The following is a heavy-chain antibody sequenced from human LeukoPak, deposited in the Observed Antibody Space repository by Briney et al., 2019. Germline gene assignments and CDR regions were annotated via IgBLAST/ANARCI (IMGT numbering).Heavy chain of an antibody. CDR1: GTPLTAIG. Sequence: ASVKVSCKASGTPLTAIGPTGVDQPPGQGLGGRGWSSASPGDTNYARKVQGRVTLTTDTSTSTAYMELRSLTSDDTAIYYCARAYPQGVVVVPPAVGRAFDIWGQGTMVIVSS. V-gene: IGHV1-18*01. J-gene: IGHJ3*02. CDR2: SSASPGDT. D-gene: IGHD2-2*01. CDR3: ARAYPQGVVVVPPAVGRAFDI.